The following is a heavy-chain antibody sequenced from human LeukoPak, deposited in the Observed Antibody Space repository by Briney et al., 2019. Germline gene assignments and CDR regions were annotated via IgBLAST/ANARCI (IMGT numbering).Heavy chain of an antibody. CDR1: GGTFSSYA. CDR2: IIPILGIA. D-gene: IGHD5-18*01. V-gene: IGHV1-69*04. CDR3: AGGYSYGPAPFDY. J-gene: IGHJ4*02. Sequence: GASVKVSCKASGGTFSSYAISWVRQAPGQGLEWMGRIIPILGIANYAQKFQGRVTITADKSTSTAYMELSSLRSEDTAVYYCAGGYSYGPAPFDYWGQGTLVTVSS.